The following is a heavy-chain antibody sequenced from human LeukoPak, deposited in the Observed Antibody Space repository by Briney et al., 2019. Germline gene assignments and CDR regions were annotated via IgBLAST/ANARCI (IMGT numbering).Heavy chain of an antibody. Sequence: GGSLRVSCAASGFTFSSYAMSWVRQAPGKGLEWVSAISGSGGSTYYADSVKGRFTLSRHNSKSTLYLQINSLRAEDTAVYYCAKAVARGYCSSTSCYAYYYYGMDVWGQGTTVTVSS. J-gene: IGHJ6*02. D-gene: IGHD2-2*01. CDR3: AKAVARGYCSSTSCYAYYYYGMDV. CDR1: GFTFSSYA. CDR2: ISGSGGST. V-gene: IGHV3-23*01.